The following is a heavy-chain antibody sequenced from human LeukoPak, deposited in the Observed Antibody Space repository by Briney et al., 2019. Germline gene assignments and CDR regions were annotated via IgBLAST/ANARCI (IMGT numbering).Heavy chain of an antibody. Sequence: PSETLSLTCTVSGGSISSGSYYWSWIRQPAGKGLEWIGRIYTSGSTNYNPSLKSRVTISVDTSKNQFSLKLSSVTAADTAVYYCARDPRDYYGSGSTPGWFDPWGQGTLVTVSS. V-gene: IGHV4-61*02. J-gene: IGHJ5*02. CDR1: GGSISSGSYY. CDR3: ARDPRDYYGSGSTPGWFDP. D-gene: IGHD3-10*01. CDR2: IYTSGST.